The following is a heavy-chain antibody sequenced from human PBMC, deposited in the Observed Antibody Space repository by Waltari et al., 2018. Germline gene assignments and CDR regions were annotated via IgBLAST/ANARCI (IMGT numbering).Heavy chain of an antibody. Sequence: QVQLVQSGAEVKKPGASVKVSCKASGYTFTGDYMHWVRPAPGQGLEWMGRINPNSGGTNYAQKFQGRVTMTRDTSISTAYMELSRLRSDDTAVYYCARVGMATRSAWDYWGQGTLVTVSS. J-gene: IGHJ4*02. CDR1: GYTFTGDY. CDR3: ARVGMATRSAWDY. D-gene: IGHD7-27*01. V-gene: IGHV1-2*06. CDR2: INPNSGGT.